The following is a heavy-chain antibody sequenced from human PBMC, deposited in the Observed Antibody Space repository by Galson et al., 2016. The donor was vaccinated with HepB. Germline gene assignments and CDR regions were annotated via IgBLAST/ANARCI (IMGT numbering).Heavy chain of an antibody. J-gene: IGHJ4*02. V-gene: IGHV4-34*01. CDR3: ARGRAGKTGTFYYFDY. CDR1: VESFSGFH. D-gene: IGHD1-7*01. Sequence: SETLSLTCAVYVESFSGFHWSWIRQPPGKGLEWVGEINHSGTTNCNTSINSRVTISVDTSKNQFSLKLHSVTAADTAIYYCARGRAGKTGTFYYFDYWGLGTLVTVSS. CDR2: INHSGTT.